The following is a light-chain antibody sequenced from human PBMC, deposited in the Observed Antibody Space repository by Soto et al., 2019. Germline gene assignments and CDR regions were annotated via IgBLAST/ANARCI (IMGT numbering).Light chain of an antibody. Sequence: DFQMTQSPSTLSASVGDTVTITCRASQNIINWLAWYQQKPGEAPKLLIYQASRLANGVPSRFSGSGSGTEFTLTVASLQPDDFATYYCQRYNGYSRTFGQGTKVDIK. CDR3: QRYNGYSRT. J-gene: IGKJ1*01. V-gene: IGKV1-5*03. CDR2: QAS. CDR1: QNIINW.